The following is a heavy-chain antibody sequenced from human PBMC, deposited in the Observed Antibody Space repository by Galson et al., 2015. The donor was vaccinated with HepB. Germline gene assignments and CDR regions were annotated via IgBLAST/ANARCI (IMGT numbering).Heavy chain of an antibody. CDR3: TTGGRTYSDYNYYGMVV. CDR2: IKSKTDGGTT. D-gene: IGHD2-15*01. J-gene: IGHJ6*02. CDR1: GFTFSNAW. Sequence: SLRLSCAASGFTFSNAWMSWVRQAPGKGLEWVGRIKSKTDGGTTDYAAPVKDRFAITRDDSKDMLYLQMNSLKTADAGVYYCTTGGRTYSDYNYYGMVVWGQETTVAVSS. V-gene: IGHV3-15*01.